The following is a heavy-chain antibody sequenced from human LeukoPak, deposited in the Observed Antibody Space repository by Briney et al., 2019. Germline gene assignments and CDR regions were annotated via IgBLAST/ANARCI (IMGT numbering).Heavy chain of an antibody. CDR2: ISYDGSNK. V-gene: IGHV3-30*04. D-gene: IGHD2/OR15-2a*01. Sequence: GGSLRLSCAASGFTFSSYAMHWVRQAPGKGLEWVAVISYDGSNKYYADSVKGRFTISRDNSKNTLYLQMNSLRAEDTAVYYCAKHFYGRLDYWGQGTLVTVSS. CDR1: GFTFSSYA. J-gene: IGHJ4*02. CDR3: AKHFYGRLDY.